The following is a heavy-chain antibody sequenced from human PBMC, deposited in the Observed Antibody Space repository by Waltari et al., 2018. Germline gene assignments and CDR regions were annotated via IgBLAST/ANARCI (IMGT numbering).Heavy chain of an antibody. J-gene: IGHJ4*02. CDR2: IIPIFVTA. Sequence: QVQLVQSGAEVKKPGSSVKVSCKASGGTFSSYSISWVRQAPGQRIKWMGGIIPIFVTANYAQKFQGRVTITTDESTSTADMELSSLRSEDTAVYYCARDSIAAAGTIGYWGQGTLVTVSS. D-gene: IGHD6-13*01. CDR3: ARDSIAAAGTIGY. CDR1: GGTFSSYS. V-gene: IGHV1-69*05.